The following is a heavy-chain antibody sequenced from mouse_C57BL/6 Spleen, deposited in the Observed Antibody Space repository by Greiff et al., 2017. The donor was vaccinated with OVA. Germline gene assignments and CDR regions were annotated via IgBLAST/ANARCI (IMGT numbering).Heavy chain of an antibody. D-gene: IGHD1-1*01. V-gene: IGHV1-61*01. J-gene: IGHJ2*01. CDR2: IYPSDSET. CDR3: ARFYYYGSNFDY. Sequence: VQLQQPGAELVRPGSSVKLSCKASGYTFTSYWMDWVKQRPGQGLEWIGNIYPSDSETHYNQKFKDKATLTVDKSSSTAYMQLSSLTSEDSAVYYCARFYYYGSNFDYWGQGTTLTVS. CDR1: GYTFTSYW.